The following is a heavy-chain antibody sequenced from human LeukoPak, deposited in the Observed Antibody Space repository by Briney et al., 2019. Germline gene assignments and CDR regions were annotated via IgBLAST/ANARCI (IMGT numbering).Heavy chain of an antibody. CDR2: IYHSGST. CDR3: ARDYYDFWSGYHYWYFDL. D-gene: IGHD3-3*01. J-gene: IGHJ2*01. CDR1: GYSISSGYY. Sequence: SETLSLTCTVSGYSISSGYYWGRIRPPPGKGLEWIGSIYHSGSTYYNPSLKSRVTISVDTSKNQFSLKLSSVTAADTAVYYCARDYYDFWSGYHYWYFDLWGRGTLVTVSS. V-gene: IGHV4-38-2*02.